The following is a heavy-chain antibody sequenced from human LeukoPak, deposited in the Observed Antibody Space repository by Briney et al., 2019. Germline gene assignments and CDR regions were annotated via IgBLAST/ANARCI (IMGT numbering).Heavy chain of an antibody. CDR1: GYTFTSYG. D-gene: IGHD3-22*01. CDR3: ASYDSSGYYYDGDAFDI. Sequence: GASVKVSCKASGYTFTSYGISWVRQAPGQGLEWMGWISAYNGNTNYAQKFQGRVTITADESTSTAYMELSSLRSEDTAVYYCASYDSSGYYYDGDAFDIWGQGTMVTVSS. V-gene: IGHV1-18*01. CDR2: ISAYNGNT. J-gene: IGHJ3*02.